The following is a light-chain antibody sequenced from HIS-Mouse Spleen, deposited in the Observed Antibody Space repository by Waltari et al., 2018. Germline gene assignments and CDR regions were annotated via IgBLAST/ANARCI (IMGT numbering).Light chain of an antibody. CDR1: SSDVGGYNY. J-gene: IGLJ2*01. CDR3: SSYTSSSVV. Sequence: QSALTQPASVSGSPGQSITISCTGTSSDVGGYNYVSWYQQHPGKAPNLMIYEVSNRPSGVSNRCSGSKSGNTASLTISGLQAEDEADYYCSSYTSSSVVFGGGTKLTVL. CDR2: EVS. V-gene: IGLV2-14*01.